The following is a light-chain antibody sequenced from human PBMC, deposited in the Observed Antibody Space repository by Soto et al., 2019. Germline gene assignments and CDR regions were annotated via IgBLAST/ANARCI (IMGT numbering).Light chain of an antibody. Sequence: DVQMTQSPSTLAASVGDRVTITCRASQSISTSMAWYQHKPGKAPKLLIYRASYLESGVPSRFSRSGSATEFTLTISSLHPDDFATYYCQQYHSWTFGQGTKVEIK. CDR3: QQYHSWT. CDR1: QSISTS. V-gene: IGKV1-5*03. J-gene: IGKJ1*01. CDR2: RAS.